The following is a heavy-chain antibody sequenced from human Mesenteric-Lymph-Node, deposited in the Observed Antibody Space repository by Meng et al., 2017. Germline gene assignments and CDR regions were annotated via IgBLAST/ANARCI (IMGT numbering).Heavy chain of an antibody. V-gene: IGHV5-51*01. CDR3: ARLTVVGRRFYYYGMDV. D-gene: IGHD2-21*01. J-gene: IGHJ6*02. CDR2: IYPGDSDT. Sequence: GESLKISCKGSGYSFTSYWIGWVRQMPGKGLEWMGIIYPGDSDTRYSPSFQGQVTISADKSISTAYLQWSSLKASDTAMYYCARLTVVGRRFYYYGMDVWGQGTMVTVSS. CDR1: GYSFTSYW.